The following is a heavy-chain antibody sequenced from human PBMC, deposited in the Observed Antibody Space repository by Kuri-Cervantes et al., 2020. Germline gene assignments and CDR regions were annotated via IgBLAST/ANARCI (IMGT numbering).Heavy chain of an antibody. CDR2: ITRTSNYI. D-gene: IGHD4-17*01. CDR3: ARAGDYGSFGY. J-gene: IGHJ4*02. Sequence: GESLKISCAASGFTFSSYAMSWVRQAPGKGLEWVSAITRTSNYIYYADSVKGRFTISRDNAKNSLYLQMNSLRAEDTAVYYCARAGDYGSFGYWGQGTLVTVSS. CDR1: GFTFSSYA. V-gene: IGHV3-21*01.